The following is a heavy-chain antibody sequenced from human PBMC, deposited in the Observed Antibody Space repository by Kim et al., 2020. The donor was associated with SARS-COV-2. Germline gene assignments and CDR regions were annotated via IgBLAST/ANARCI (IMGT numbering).Heavy chain of an antibody. V-gene: IGHV4-38-2*02. CDR2: IYHSGST. CDR3: ARANGPRNWFDP. CDR1: GYSISSGYY. D-gene: IGHD2-8*01. J-gene: IGHJ5*02. Sequence: SETLSLTCTVSGYSISSGYYWGWIRQPPGKGLEWIGSIYHSGSTYYNPSLKSRVTISVDTSKNQFSLKLSSVAAADTAVYYCARANGPRNWFDPWGQGTLVTVSS.